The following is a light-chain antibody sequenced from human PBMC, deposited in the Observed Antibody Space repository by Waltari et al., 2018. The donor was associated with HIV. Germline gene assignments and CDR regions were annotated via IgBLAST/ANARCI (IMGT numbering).Light chain of an antibody. Sequence: QSALTQPAPVSGSPGPSITISCTGPSSSVGAYNHVPWYQQHPGKAPKLMIYDVSNRPSGVSNRFSGSKSGNTASLTISGLQAEDEADYYCSSYTSSSTLVVFGGGTKLTVL. J-gene: IGLJ2*01. V-gene: IGLV2-14*03. CDR2: DVS. CDR1: SSSVGAYNH. CDR3: SSYTSSSTLVV.